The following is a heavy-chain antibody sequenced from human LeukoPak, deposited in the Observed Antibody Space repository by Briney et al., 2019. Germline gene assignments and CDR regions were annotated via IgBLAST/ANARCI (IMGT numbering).Heavy chain of an antibody. CDR1: GGSFSGYY. CDR3: ARAPIRDGFDY. V-gene: IGHV4-34*01. CDR2: INHSGST. J-gene: IGHJ4*02. D-gene: IGHD5-24*01. Sequence: SETLSLTCAVYGGSFSGYYWSWIRQPPGKGLEWIGEINHSGSTNYNPSLKSRVTISVDTSKNRFSLKLSSVTAADTAVYYCARAPIRDGFDYWGQGTLVTVSS.